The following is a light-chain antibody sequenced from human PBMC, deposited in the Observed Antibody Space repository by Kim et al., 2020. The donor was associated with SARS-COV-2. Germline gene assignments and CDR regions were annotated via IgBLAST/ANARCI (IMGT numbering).Light chain of an antibody. J-gene: IGLJ1*01. V-gene: IGLV2-14*01. CDR1: SSDVGGYNY. CDR2: DVS. Sequence: HSVLTQPASVSGSPGQSITISCTGTSSDVGGYNYVSWYQQHPGKAPKLMIYDVSKRPSGVSNRFSGSKSGNTASLTISGLQAEDEADYYCSSYTSSSTYVFGTGTKVTVL. CDR3: SSYTSSSTYV.